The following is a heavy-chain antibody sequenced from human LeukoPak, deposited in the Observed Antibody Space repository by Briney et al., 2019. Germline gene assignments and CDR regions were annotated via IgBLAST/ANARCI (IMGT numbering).Heavy chain of an antibody. D-gene: IGHD3-10*01. CDR2: IYYSGST. CDR3: ARGAMVRGVIYYYYGVDV. Sequence: SETLSLTCTVSGGSISSYYWSWIRQPPGKGLEWIGYIYYSGSTNYNPSLKSRVTISVDTSKNQFSLKLSSVTAADTAVYYCARGAMVRGVIYYYYGVDVWGQGTTVTVSS. J-gene: IGHJ6*02. V-gene: IGHV4-59*01. CDR1: GGSISSYY.